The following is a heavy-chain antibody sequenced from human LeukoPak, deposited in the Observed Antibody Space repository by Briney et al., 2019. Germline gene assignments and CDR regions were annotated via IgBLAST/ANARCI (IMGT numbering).Heavy chain of an antibody. V-gene: IGHV3-53*01. J-gene: IGHJ6*03. CDR1: GCTFSSYE. D-gene: IGHD5-12*01. CDR3: ARDIVDTIEGYYYSYMDV. Sequence: PGGSLRLSCAASGCTFSSYEMNWGRQAPGKGLEWVSVIYSCCSTYYADSVKGRFTISRDNSKNTLYLQMNSLRAEDTAVYYCARDIVDTIEGYYYSYMDVWRKGPTVTISS. CDR2: IYSCCST.